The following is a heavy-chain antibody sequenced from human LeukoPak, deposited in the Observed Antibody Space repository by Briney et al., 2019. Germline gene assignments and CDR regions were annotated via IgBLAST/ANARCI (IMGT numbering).Heavy chain of an antibody. CDR1: GFTFSSYS. V-gene: IGHV3-21*01. CDR3: AGAYSAYDPFDY. J-gene: IGHJ4*02. CDR2: ISSSSNSI. D-gene: IGHD5-12*01. Sequence: GGSLRLSCAAPGFTFSSYSMNWVRQAPGKGLEWVSSISSSSNSIYYADSVKGRFTISRDNAKNTVHLQMNSLRVEDTAIYFCAGAYSAYDPFDYWGQGILVTVSS.